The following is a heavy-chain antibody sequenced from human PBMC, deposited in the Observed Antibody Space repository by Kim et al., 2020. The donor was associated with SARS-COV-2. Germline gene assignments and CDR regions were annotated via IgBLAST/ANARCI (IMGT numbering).Heavy chain of an antibody. J-gene: IGHJ4*02. D-gene: IGHD2-15*01. Sequence: KGRFTISRDNAKNSLYLQMNSLRAEDTAVYYCARVRRYCSGGSCYAPFDYWGQGTLVTVSS. V-gene: IGHV3-11*06. CDR3: ARVRRYCSGGSCYAPFDY.